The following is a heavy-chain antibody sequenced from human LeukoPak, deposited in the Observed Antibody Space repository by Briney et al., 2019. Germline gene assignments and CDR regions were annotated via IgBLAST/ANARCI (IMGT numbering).Heavy chain of an antibody. CDR1: GGSISSSSYY. CDR2: IYYSGST. J-gene: IGHJ5*02. CDR3: ARHKEGYDSSGYYYVDWFDP. Sequence: SETLSLTCTVSGGSISSSSYYWGWIRQPPGKGLEWIGSIYYSGSTYYNPSLKSRVTISVDTSKNQFSLKLSSVTAADTAVYYCARHKEGYDSSGYYYVDWFDPWGLGTLVTVSS. D-gene: IGHD3-22*01. V-gene: IGHV4-39*01.